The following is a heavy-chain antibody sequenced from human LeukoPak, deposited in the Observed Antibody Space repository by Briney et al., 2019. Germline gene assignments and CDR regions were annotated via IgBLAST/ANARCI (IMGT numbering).Heavy chain of an antibody. CDR3: ARVGYDFWSGYCDY. Sequence: PSETLSLTCAVYGGSFSGYYWSWIRQPPGKGLEWIGEINHSGSTNYNPSLKSRVTMSVDTSKNQFSLKLSSVTAADTAVYYCARVGYDFWSGYCDYWGQGTLVTVSS. J-gene: IGHJ4*02. CDR2: INHSGST. CDR1: GGSFSGYY. V-gene: IGHV4-34*01. D-gene: IGHD3-3*01.